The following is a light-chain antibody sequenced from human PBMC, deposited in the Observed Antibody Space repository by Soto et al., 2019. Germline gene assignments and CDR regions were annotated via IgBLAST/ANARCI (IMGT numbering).Light chain of an antibody. Sequence: QSALTQPPSASGSPGQSVTISCTGTSSDVGGYNYVSWYQQHPGKAPKVMITDVSKRPSGVPDRFSGSKSGNTASLTVSGLQAEDEADYYCSSYAGSNNPVVFGGGTNVTVL. CDR1: SSDVGGYNY. V-gene: IGLV2-8*01. CDR2: DVS. J-gene: IGLJ2*01. CDR3: SSYAGSNNPVV.